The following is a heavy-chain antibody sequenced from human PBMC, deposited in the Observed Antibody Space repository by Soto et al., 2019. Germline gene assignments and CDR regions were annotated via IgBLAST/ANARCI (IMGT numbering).Heavy chain of an antibody. CDR3: ARPGSGYDVLSRQYFYFYHTVDV. J-gene: IGHJ6*02. D-gene: IGHD3-9*01. Sequence: HVQLVDSGGGLVQPGGSLRLSCAASGFLFNTYAMHWVRQAPGKGLEWVAVISYDGNNQYYADSVRGRFTISRDNARDTLYLHMNSLRSEDTAVYYCARPGSGYDVLSRQYFYFYHTVDVWGQGTTVTDSS. CDR2: ISYDGNNQ. V-gene: IGHV3-30-3*01. CDR1: GFLFNTYA.